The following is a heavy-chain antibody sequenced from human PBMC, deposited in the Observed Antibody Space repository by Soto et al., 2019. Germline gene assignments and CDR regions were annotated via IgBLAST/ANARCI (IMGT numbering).Heavy chain of an antibody. D-gene: IGHD3-10*01. Sequence: ASVKVSCKASGYPFTSYDVNWVRQATGQGLEWMGWMNPNSGNTGYAQKFQDRVTMTKETSISTAYMELSSLGSDDTAVYYCARDYYGSGSLRDYYFYMDEWGKGTTVTVSS. CDR3: ARDYYGSGSLRDYYFYMDE. J-gene: IGHJ6*03. V-gene: IGHV1-8*01. CDR2: MNPNSGNT. CDR1: GYPFTSYD.